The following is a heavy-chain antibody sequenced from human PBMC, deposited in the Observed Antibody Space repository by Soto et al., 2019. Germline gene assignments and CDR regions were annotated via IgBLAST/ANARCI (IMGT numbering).Heavy chain of an antibody. CDR3: ARSPADILLVPAATPYCFYGMDV. CDR1: GGSISSSNW. CDR2: IYHSGNT. J-gene: IGHJ6*02. D-gene: IGHD2-2*02. V-gene: IGHV4-4*02. Sequence: QVQLQESGPGLVKPSGTLSLTCAVSGGSISSSNWWSWVRQPPGKGLEWIGEIYHSGNTNYNPSHKSRVTISVDKSEKRYFLNLSSVTAADTAVYYGARSPADILLVPAATPYCFYGMDVWGQGTTVTDSS.